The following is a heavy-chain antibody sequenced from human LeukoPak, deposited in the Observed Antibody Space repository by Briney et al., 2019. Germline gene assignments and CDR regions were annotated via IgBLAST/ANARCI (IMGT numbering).Heavy chain of an antibody. CDR1: GFTFNSYS. Sequence: GGSLRLSCAASGFTFNSYSMYWVRQAPGKGLEWVSSISSSSSHMFYADSVKGRFSISRDNAKNSLYLQMNSVRAEDTAVYYCVRDSGSSYGYYFLHWGQGTLVTVSS. CDR2: ISSSSSHM. V-gene: IGHV3-21*01. D-gene: IGHD1-26*01. CDR3: VRDSGSSYGYYFLH. J-gene: IGHJ1*01.